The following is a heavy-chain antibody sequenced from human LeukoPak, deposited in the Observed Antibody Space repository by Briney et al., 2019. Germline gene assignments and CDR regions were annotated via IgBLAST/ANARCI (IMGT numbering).Heavy chain of an antibody. CDR1: GYTFTNYL. J-gene: IGHJ4*02. Sequence: ASVKVSCRASGYTFTNYLIYWVRQAPGQSLEWMGWINAGNGNTKYLQKFQGRVTMTRDTSTSTVYMELSSLRSEDTAVYYCARGADSSGSDYWGQGTLVTVSS. V-gene: IGHV1-3*01. CDR2: INAGNGNT. CDR3: ARGADSSGSDY. D-gene: IGHD6-19*01.